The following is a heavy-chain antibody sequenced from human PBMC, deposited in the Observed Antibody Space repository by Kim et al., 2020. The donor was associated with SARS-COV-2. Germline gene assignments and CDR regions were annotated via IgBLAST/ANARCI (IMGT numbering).Heavy chain of an antibody. CDR3: AISQFWSGYYLDAFDI. Sequence: SVNGRFTISRDNAKNSLYLQMNSLRDEDTAVYYCAISQFWSGYYLDAFDIWGQGTMVTVSS. V-gene: IGHV3-48*02. D-gene: IGHD3-3*01. J-gene: IGHJ3*02.